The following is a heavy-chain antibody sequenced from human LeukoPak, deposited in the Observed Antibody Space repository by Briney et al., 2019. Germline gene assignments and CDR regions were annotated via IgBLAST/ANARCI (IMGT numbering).Heavy chain of an antibody. CDR1: GFTFSSYA. Sequence: GGSLRLSCAASGFTFSSYAMSWVRQAPGKGLEWVSAISGSGGSTYYADSVKGRFTISRDNTKNTLYLQMNSLRVEDTALYYCAKDPSGYWADAFDIWGQGTTVTVSS. CDR3: AKDPSGYWADAFDI. D-gene: IGHD3-22*01. CDR2: ISGSGGST. J-gene: IGHJ3*02. V-gene: IGHV3-23*01.